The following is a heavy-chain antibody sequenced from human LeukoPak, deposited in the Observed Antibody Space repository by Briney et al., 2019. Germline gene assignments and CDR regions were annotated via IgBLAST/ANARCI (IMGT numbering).Heavy chain of an antibody. CDR3: AREGGYYFDY. J-gene: IGHJ4*02. CDR2: IIPIFGTV. D-gene: IGHD6-13*01. Sequence: ASVKVSCKASGGTFSSYAISWVRQAPGQGLEWMGGIIPIFGTVNYAQKFQGRLTITADESTNTAYMELSSLRSDDTAVYYCAREGGYYFDYWGQGTLVTVSS. CDR1: GGTFSSYA. V-gene: IGHV1-69*13.